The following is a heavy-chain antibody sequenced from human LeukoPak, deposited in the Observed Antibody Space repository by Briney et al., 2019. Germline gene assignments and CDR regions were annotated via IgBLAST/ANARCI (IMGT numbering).Heavy chain of an antibody. CDR1: GFTFSSHA. D-gene: IGHD5-12*01. Sequence: PGGSLRLSCAASGFTFSSHAMRWVRQAPGKGLEWVAVISYDGGDSVYAESVKGRFTISRDNSKNTLYLQMNSLRTEDTAVYYCAKDGATMGYYFDYWGQGTLVTVSS. V-gene: IGHV3-30*18. CDR3: AKDGATMGYYFDY. J-gene: IGHJ4*02. CDR2: ISYDGGDS.